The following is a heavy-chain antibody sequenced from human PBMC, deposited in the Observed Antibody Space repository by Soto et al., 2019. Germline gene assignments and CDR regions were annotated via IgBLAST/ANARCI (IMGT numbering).Heavy chain of an antibody. CDR2: LWYDGSNK. V-gene: IGHV3-33*01. D-gene: IGHD2-15*01. CDR1: GFSLNIYG. CDR3: ARDGYCSGGSCYSVPVFDY. J-gene: IGHJ4*02. Sequence: PGGSLRLSCAASGFSLNIYGMHWVRQAPGKGLEWVAVLWYDGSNKYYADSVKGRFTISRDNSKNTLYPQMNSLRAEDTAVYYCARDGYCSGGSCYSVPVFDYWGQGT.